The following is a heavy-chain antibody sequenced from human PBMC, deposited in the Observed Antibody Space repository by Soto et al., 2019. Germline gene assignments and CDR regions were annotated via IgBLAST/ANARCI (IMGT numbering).Heavy chain of an antibody. V-gene: IGHV4-30-4*01. J-gene: IGHJ4*02. CDR2: IYYSGST. CDR3: ARVYYDSSGDYYFDY. Sequence: SETLSLTCTVSGGSISSGDYYWSWIRQPPGKGLECIGYIYYSGSTYYNPSLKSRVTISVDTSKNQFSLKLSSVTAADTAVYYCARVYYDSSGDYYFDYWGQGTLVTV. CDR1: GGSISSGDYY. D-gene: IGHD3-22*01.